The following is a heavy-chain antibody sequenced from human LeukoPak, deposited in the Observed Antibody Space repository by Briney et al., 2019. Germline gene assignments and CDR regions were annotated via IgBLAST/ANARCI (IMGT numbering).Heavy chain of an antibody. CDR2: INAGNGNT. D-gene: IGHD6-19*01. V-gene: IGHV1-3*01. J-gene: IGHJ4*02. Sequence: ASVKVSCKASGYTFTSYAMHWVRQAPGQRLEWMGWINAGNGNTKYSQKFQGRVTMTRDTSTSTVYMELSSLRSEDTAVYYCARTAGTWDFDYWGQGTLVTVSS. CDR3: ARTAGTWDFDY. CDR1: GYTFTSYA.